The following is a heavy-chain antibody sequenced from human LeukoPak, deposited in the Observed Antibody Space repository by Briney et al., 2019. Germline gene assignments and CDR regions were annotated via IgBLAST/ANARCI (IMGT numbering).Heavy chain of an antibody. J-gene: IGHJ4*02. CDR1: GGSISSGDYY. CDR2: IYYSGST. Sequence: SQTLSLTCTVSGGSISSGDYYWSWIRQPPGKGLEWIGYIYYSGSTYYNPSLKSRVTISLDTSKNQFSLKLSSVTAADTAVYYCARGRSSGQQYKPYYYFDYWGQGTLVTVSS. V-gene: IGHV4-30-4*01. CDR3: ARGRSSGQQYKPYYYFDY. D-gene: IGHD6-6*01.